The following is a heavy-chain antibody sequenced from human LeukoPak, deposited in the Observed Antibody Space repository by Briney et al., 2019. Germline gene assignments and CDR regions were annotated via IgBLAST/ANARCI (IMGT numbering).Heavy chain of an antibody. J-gene: IGHJ5*02. CDR1: GFTFSSYA. CDR3: ARGSGSYSDNWFDP. D-gene: IGHD3-10*01. Sequence: GGSLRLSCAASGFTFSSYAMPWVRQAPGKGLEWVAVISYDGSNKYYADSVKGRFTISRDNSKNTLYLQMNSLRAEDTAVYYCARGSGSYSDNWFDPWGQGTLVTVSS. CDR2: ISYDGSNK. V-gene: IGHV3-30-3*01.